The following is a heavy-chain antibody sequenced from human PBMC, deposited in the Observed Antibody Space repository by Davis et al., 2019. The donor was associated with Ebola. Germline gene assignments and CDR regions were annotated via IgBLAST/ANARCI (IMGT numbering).Heavy chain of an antibody. Sequence: GESLKISCAASGFSFGTHAMIWVRQAPGKGLEWVSYISSSSSTIYYADSVKGRFTISRDNAKNSLYLQMNSLRVDDTAIYYCAKDTSNIWFDIWGQGTMVTVSS. CDR3: AKDTSNIWFDI. D-gene: IGHD1-26*01. J-gene: IGHJ3*02. V-gene: IGHV3-48*01. CDR2: ISSSSSTI. CDR1: GFSFGTHA.